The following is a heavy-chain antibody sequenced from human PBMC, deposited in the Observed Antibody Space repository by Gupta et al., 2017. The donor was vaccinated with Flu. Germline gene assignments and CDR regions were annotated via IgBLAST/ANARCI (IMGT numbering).Heavy chain of an antibody. V-gene: IGHV1-69*01. Sequence: QVQLVQSGAEVKKHGSSVKLSCKASGGTFSSCAISWVRQAPGQGLEWLGGIIPIFGTANYAQKFQGRVTITADESTSTAYMELSSLRSEDTAVYSCARHPPCPYCGGDYTPSLAFDIWGQGTMVTVSS. CDR3: ARHPPCPYCGGDYTPSLAFDI. CDR1: GGTFSSCA. D-gene: IGHD2-21*02. CDR2: IIPIFGTA. J-gene: IGHJ3*02.